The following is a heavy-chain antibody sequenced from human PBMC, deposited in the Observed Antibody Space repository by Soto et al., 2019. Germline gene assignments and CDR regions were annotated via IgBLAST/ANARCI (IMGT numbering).Heavy chain of an antibody. D-gene: IGHD6-13*01. CDR2: IYPGDSDT. CDR3: TRTSASGNNYYGMDG. J-gene: IGHJ6*02. V-gene: IGHV5-51*01. Sequence: GESLKISCKGSGYSFTSYWIGWVRQMPGKGLEWMGIIYPGDSDTRYSPSFQGQVTISADKSISTAYLQWSSLKASDTAMYYCTRTSASGNNYYGMDGWGQGTTVTVSS. CDR1: GYSFTSYW.